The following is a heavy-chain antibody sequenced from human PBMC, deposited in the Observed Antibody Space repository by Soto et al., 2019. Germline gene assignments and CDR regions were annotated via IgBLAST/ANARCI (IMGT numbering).Heavy chain of an antibody. CDR2: IYYRGGT. CDR1: GGSISSYY. J-gene: IGHJ4*02. D-gene: IGHD6-19*01. Sequence: SETLSLTCTVSGGSISSYYLSWIRQPPGKGLEWIGYIYYRGGTNYNPSLKSRVTISVDTSKNQFSLKLSSVTAADTAVYYCARLGGGWLVPFDYWGQGTLVTVSS. V-gene: IGHV4-59*08. CDR3: ARLGGGWLVPFDY.